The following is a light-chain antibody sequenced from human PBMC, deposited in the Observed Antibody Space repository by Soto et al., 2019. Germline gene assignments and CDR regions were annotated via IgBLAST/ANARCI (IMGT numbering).Light chain of an antibody. Sequence: QSVLTQPRSVSGSPGQSVTISCTGTTSDVGDYNYVSWYQQHPGKAPKLMIYDVSKRPSGVPDRFSGSKSGNTASLTISGLQAEDEADYYCCSYAGSYIPYVFGTGTKLTVL. CDR1: TSDVGDYNY. CDR2: DVS. V-gene: IGLV2-11*01. J-gene: IGLJ1*01. CDR3: CSYAGSYIPYV.